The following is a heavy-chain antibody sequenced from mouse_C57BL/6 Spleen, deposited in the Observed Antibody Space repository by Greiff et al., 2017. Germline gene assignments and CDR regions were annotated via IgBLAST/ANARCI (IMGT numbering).Heavy chain of an antibody. V-gene: IGHV1-64*01. J-gene: IGHJ3*01. CDR1: GYTFTSYW. Sequence: QVQLQQPGAELVKPGASVKLSCKASGYTFTSYWMHWVKQRPGQGLEWIGMIHPNSGSTNYTEKFKGKATLTVDKSSSTAYMQLSSLTSEDSAVYYCARAEYDYDGWFAYWGQGALVTVS. D-gene: IGHD2-4*01. CDR2: IHPNSGST. CDR3: ARAEYDYDGWFAY.